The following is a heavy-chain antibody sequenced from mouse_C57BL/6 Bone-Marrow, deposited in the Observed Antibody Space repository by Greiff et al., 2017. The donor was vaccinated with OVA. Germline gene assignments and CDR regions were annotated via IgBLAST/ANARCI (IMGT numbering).Heavy chain of an antibody. CDR2: IYPGDGDT. CDR3: ARVGKNYDGYLAWFAY. V-gene: IGHV1-80*01. D-gene: IGHD2-3*01. Sequence: QVQLQQSGAELVKPGASVKISCKASGYAFSSYWMNWVKQRPGKGLEWIGQIYPGDGDTNYNGKFKGKATLTADKSSSTAYMQLSSLTSEDSAVYFCARVGKNYDGYLAWFAYWGQGTLVTVSA. CDR1: GYAFSSYW. J-gene: IGHJ3*01.